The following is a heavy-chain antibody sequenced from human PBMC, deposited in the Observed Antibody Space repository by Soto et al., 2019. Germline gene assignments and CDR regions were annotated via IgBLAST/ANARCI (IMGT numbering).Heavy chain of an antibody. J-gene: IGHJ6*02. D-gene: IGHD3-9*01. Sequence: ASVKVSCKASGYTFTGYYMHWVRQAPGQGLEWMGWINPNSGGTNYAQKFQGWVTMTRDTSTSTAYMELSRLRSDDTAVYYCARERVDYDILTGNYYYYGMDVWGQGTTVTVSS. CDR3: ARERVDYDILTGNYYYYGMDV. CDR1: GYTFTGYY. V-gene: IGHV1-2*04. CDR2: INPNSGGT.